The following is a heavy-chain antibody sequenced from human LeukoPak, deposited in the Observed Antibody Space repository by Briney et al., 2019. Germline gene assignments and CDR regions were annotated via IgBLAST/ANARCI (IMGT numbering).Heavy chain of an antibody. D-gene: IGHD3-22*01. J-gene: IGHJ4*01. CDR3: AKDSLAGTHYYESRGYSFDY. CDR2: ISGSGGST. CDR1: GFTFSSYA. V-gene: IGHV3-23*01. Sequence: GGSLRLSCAASGFTFSSYAMSWVRQAPGKGQGWVSAISGSGGSTYYADSVKGRFTISRDNSKNTLYLQMNSLRAEDTAVYCFAKDSLAGTHYYESRGYSFDYCGHGTLVTVSS.